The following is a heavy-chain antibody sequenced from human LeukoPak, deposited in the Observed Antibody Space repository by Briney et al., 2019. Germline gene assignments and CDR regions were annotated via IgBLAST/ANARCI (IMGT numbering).Heavy chain of an antibody. Sequence: GRSLRLSCAASGFTFDDYAMHWVRQAPGKGLEWVSGISWNSGSIGYADSVKGRFTISRDNAKNSLYLQMSSLRAEDTALYYCAKDRGRFLEWLDYWGQGTLVTVSS. CDR3: AKDRGRFLEWLDY. CDR2: ISWNSGSI. CDR1: GFTFDDYA. J-gene: IGHJ4*02. D-gene: IGHD3-3*01. V-gene: IGHV3-9*01.